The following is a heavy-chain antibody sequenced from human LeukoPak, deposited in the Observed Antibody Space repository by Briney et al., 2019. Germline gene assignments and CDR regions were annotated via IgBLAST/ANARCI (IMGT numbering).Heavy chain of an antibody. CDR3: ARGQYCSSTSCYSDFDY. D-gene: IGHD2-2*01. V-gene: IGHV4-34*01. J-gene: IGHJ4*02. CDR2: INHSGST. CDR1: DGSFSGYY. Sequence: SETLSHTCAVYDGSFSGYYWSWIRQPPGKGLEWIGEINHSGSTNYNPSLKSRVTISIDTSNNQFSLRLSSVTAADTALYYCARGQYCSSTSCYSDFDYWGQGTLVTVSS.